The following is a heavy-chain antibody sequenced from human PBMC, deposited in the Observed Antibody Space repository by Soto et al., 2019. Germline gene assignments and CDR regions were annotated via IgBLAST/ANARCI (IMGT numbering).Heavy chain of an antibody. CDR3: EKSRGAMALMDV. CDR2: ISGSGGST. V-gene: IGHV3-23*01. J-gene: IGHJ6*02. Sequence: EVQLLESGGGLVQPGGSLRLSCAASGFTFSSYAMSWVRQAPGKGLEWVSAISGSGGSTYYADSVKGRFTISRDNSKNPLYLPMNRLRAEDTAVYYCEKSRGAMALMDVWGQGTTVTVSS. CDR1: GFTFSSYA. D-gene: IGHD3-10*01.